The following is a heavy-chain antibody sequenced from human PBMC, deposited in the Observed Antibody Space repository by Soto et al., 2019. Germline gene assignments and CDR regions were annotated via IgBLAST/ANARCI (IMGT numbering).Heavy chain of an antibody. V-gene: IGHV4-39*01. J-gene: IGHJ5*02. CDR1: GGSISSSSYY. Sequence: QLQLQESGPGLVKPSETLSLTCTVSGGSISSSSYYWGWIRQPPGKGLEWIGSIYYSGSTYYNPSPKSRVPXSXDXXKNQFSLKLSSVTAADTAVYYCARHQSHSSSYVDPWGQGTLVTVSS. CDR3: ARHQSHSSSYVDP. CDR2: IYYSGST. D-gene: IGHD6-13*01.